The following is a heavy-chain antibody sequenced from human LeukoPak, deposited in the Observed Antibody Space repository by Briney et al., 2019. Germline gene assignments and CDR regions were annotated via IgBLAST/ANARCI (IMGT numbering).Heavy chain of an antibody. CDR2: INHSGST. CDR1: GGSFSGYY. D-gene: IGHD3-3*01. Sequence: PSETLSLICAVYGGSFSGYYWSWIRQPPGKGLEWIGEINHSGSTNYNPSLKSRVTISVDTSKNQFSLKLSSVTAADTAVYYCAGLTYYDFWSGPGDPWGQGTLVTVSS. V-gene: IGHV4-34*01. CDR3: AGLTYYDFWSGPGDP. J-gene: IGHJ5*02.